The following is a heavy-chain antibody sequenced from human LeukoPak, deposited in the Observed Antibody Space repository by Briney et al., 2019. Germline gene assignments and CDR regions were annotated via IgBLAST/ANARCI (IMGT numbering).Heavy chain of an antibody. CDR2: IYYSGST. J-gene: IGHJ4*02. V-gene: IGHV4-59*01. D-gene: IGHD3-22*01. Sequence: PSETLSLTCTVPGGSISSYYWSWIRQPPGKGLEWIGYIYYSGSTNYNPSLKSRVTISVDTSKNQFSLKLSSVTAADTAVYYCARTYYYDSSGYWFQGYFDYWGQGTLVTVSS. CDR3: ARTYYYDSSGYWFQGYFDY. CDR1: GGSISSYY.